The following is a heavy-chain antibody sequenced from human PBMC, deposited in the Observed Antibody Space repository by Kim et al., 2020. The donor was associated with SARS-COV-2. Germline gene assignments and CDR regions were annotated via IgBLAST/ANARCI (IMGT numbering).Heavy chain of an antibody. V-gene: IGHV3-23*01. Sequence: GGSLRLSCAASGFTFSNFAMSWVRQAPGKGLEWVSGISGSGDRIFYANSVNGRFTISRDNSKNTLYLQMNSLRAEDTAIYFCAKLPHTGFYGPGVNYFEYWGQGTHVTVSS. CDR1: GFTFSNFA. D-gene: IGHD3-10*01. CDR2: ISGSGDRI. CDR3: AKLPHTGFYGPGVNYFEY. J-gene: IGHJ4*02.